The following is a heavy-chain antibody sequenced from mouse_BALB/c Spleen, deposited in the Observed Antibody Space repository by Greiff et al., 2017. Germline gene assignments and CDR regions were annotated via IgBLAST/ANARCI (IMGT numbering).Heavy chain of an antibody. CDR3: TRGGNYPYYYAMDY. J-gene: IGHJ4*01. D-gene: IGHD2-1*01. CDR1: GYTFTSYY. V-gene: IGHV1S81*02. Sequence: VKLQQSGAELVKPGASVKLSCKASGYTFTSYYMYWVKQRPGQGLEWIGEINPSNGGTNFNEKFKSKATLTVDKSSSTAYMQLSSLTSEDSAVYYCTRGGNYPYYYAMDYWGQGTSVTVSS. CDR2: INPSNGGT.